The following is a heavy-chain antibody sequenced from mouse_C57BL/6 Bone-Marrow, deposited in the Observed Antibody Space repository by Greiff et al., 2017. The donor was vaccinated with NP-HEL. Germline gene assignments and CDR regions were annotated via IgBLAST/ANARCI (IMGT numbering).Heavy chain of an antibody. CDR2: IWAGGST. Sequence: VQLQQSGPGLVAPSQSLSITCTVSGFSLINYGVNWVRQPPGKGLEWLGVIWAGGSTNYNSALMSRLSISKDNSKSQVFLKMNSLQTDDTAMYYCARGAMLTDYAMDSWGQGTSVTVSS. CDR3: ARGAMLTDYAMDS. V-gene: IGHV2-9*02. CDR1: GFSLINYG. D-gene: IGHD2-2*01. J-gene: IGHJ4*01.